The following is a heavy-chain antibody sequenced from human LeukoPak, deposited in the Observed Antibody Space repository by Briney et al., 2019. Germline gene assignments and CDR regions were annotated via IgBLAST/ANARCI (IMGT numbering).Heavy chain of an antibody. D-gene: IGHD2-15*01. Sequence: PSETLSLTCTVSGGSIRSYYWSWIRQPPGKGLEWIAYIYYSGSTNYNPSLKSRVTISVDTSKNQFSLKLSSVTAADTAVYYCARHAVRVASSCSGGSCYSRNWFDPWGQGTLVTVSS. CDR1: GGSIRSYY. J-gene: IGHJ5*02. CDR2: IYYSGST. V-gene: IGHV4-59*08. CDR3: ARHAVRVASSCSGGSCYSRNWFDP.